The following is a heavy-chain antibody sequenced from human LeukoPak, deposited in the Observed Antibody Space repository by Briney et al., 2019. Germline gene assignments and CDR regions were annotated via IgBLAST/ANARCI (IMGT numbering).Heavy chain of an antibody. V-gene: IGHV3-7*01. J-gene: IGHJ4*02. CDR3: AAGAGWLIDW. D-gene: IGHD6-19*01. CDR2: IEKDGSEI. CDR1: GFTFRNYW. Sequence: PAGGSLRLSCAASGFTFRNYWMNWVRQAPGKGMEWVAIIEKDGSEILYVDSVKGRFTISRDNAKNSLYLQMHSLRAEDTAVYYCAAGAGWLIDWWGQGTLVTVSS.